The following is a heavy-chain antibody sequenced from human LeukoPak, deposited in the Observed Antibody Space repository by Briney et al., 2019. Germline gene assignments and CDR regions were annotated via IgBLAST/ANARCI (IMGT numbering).Heavy chain of an antibody. CDR1: GGSISGYY. V-gene: IGHV4-59*01. CDR3: ARYSGYESYNWFGP. CDR2: VYDSGKN. J-gene: IGHJ5*02. Sequence: SETLSLTCTVSGGSISGYYWTWIRQPPGEGLEWIDYVYDSGKNNYTPSLKSRVTISVETFRNQFSLRMRSVSTAHSAVYYCARYSGYESYNWFGPWGQGTLVTVSS. D-gene: IGHD5-12*01.